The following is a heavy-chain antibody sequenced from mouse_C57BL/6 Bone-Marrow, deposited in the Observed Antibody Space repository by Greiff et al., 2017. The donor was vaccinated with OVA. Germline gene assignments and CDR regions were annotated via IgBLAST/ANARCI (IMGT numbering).Heavy chain of an antibody. V-gene: IGHV5-9*01. CDR2: ISGGGGNT. CDR1: GFTFSSYT. CDR3: ARHQYDYGCWYFDV. Sequence: DVKLVESGGGLVKPGGSLKLSCAASGFTFSSYTMSWVRQTPEKRLEWVATISGGGGNTYYPDSVKGRFTISRDNAKNTLYLQMSSLRAEDTAWYYCARHQYDYGCWYFDVWGTGTTVTVSS. D-gene: IGHD2-4*01. J-gene: IGHJ1*03.